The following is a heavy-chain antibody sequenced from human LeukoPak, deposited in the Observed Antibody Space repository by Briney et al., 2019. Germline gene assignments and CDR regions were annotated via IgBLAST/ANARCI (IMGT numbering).Heavy chain of an antibody. V-gene: IGHV4-4*07. D-gene: IGHD6-19*01. CDR3: ARDRPNLAGILDY. CDR2: IYTSGTT. Sequence: KTSATLSLTCTVSGDSISSYYWTWIRQPAGKGLDWIGRIYTSGTTNYNPSLKSRVTVSVDKSKNQFSLNLSSVTAADTAVYYCARDRPNLAGILDYWGQGTLVTVSP. J-gene: IGHJ4*02. CDR1: GDSISSYY.